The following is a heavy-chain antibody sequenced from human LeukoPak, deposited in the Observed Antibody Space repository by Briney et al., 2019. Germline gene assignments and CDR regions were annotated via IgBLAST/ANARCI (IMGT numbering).Heavy chain of an antibody. V-gene: IGHV1-2*04. J-gene: IGHJ4*02. CDR1: GYTFTGYY. CDR2: INPNSGGT. Sequence: ASVKVSCKASGYTFTGYYMHWVRQAPGQGLEWMGWINPNSGGTNYAQKFQGWVTMTRDTSISTAYMELSSLRAEDTAVYYCAREPFIDCSGGSCYRRGYFDYWGQGTLVTVSS. D-gene: IGHD2-15*01. CDR3: AREPFIDCSGGSCYRRGYFDY.